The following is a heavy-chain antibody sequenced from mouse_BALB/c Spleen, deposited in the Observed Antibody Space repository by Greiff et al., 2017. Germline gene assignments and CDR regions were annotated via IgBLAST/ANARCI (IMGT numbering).Heavy chain of an antibody. V-gene: IGHV14-3*02. J-gene: IGHJ1*01. CDR1: GFNIKDTY. D-gene: IGHD1-1*01. CDR3: ASGAYGSSYWYFDV. Sequence: EVQVVESGAELVKPGASVKLSCTASGFNIKDTYMHWVKQRPEQGLEWIGRIDPANGNTKYDPKFQGKATITADTSSNTAYLQLSSLTSEDTAVYYCASGAYGSSYWYFDVWGAGTTVTVSS. CDR2: IDPANGNT.